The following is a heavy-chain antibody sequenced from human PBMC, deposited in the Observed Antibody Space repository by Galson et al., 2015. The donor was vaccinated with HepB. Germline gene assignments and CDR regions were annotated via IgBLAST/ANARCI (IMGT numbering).Heavy chain of an antibody. Sequence: SLRLSCAASGLIFSSYAMHWVRQAPGKGLEYVPVISSNGGSTYYANSVKGRFTISRDNSKNTLYLQMGSLRAEDMAVYYCARDGEPRIVGANWYFDLWGRGTLVTVSS. CDR3: ARDGEPRIVGANWYFDL. CDR1: GLIFSSYA. J-gene: IGHJ2*01. CDR2: ISSNGGST. D-gene: IGHD1-26*01. V-gene: IGHV3-64*01.